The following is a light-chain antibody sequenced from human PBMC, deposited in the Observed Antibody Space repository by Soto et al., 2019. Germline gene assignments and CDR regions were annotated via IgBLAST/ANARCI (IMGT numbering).Light chain of an antibody. CDR3: QQRSNWPPIT. CDR1: QSISSTY. CDR2: GAS. J-gene: IGKJ1*01. V-gene: IGKV3D-20*02. Sequence: EIVLTQSPDTLSLSPGERATLSCRASQSISSTYLAWFQQKPGQTPRLLISGASSRATGIPQRFSGSGSGTDFTLTISSLEPEDFAVYYCQQRSNWPPITFGQGTKVDIK.